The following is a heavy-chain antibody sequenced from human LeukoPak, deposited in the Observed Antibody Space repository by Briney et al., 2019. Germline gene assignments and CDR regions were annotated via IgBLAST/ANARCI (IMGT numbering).Heavy chain of an antibody. CDR1: GFTFDDYA. D-gene: IGHD1-1*01. CDR2: INQDGSEK. Sequence: GGSLRLSCAASGFTFDDYAMHWVRQAPGKGLEWVANINQDGSEKYYVDSVKGRFTISRDNAKNSLYLQMNSLRAEDTAVYYCARIHNLGILAHFDYWGQGTLVTVSS. J-gene: IGHJ4*02. V-gene: IGHV3-7*02. CDR3: ARIHNLGILAHFDY.